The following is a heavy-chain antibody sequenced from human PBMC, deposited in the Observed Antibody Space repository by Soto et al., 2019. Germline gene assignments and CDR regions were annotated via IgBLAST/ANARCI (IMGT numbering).Heavy chain of an antibody. CDR3: ARVAEYSSSPDAFDI. D-gene: IGHD6-6*01. Sequence: EVQLVESGGGLIQPGGSLGLSYAASGFTVSSKYMSWVRQAPGKGLEWVSVIYSGGSTYYADSVKGRFTISRDNSKNTLYLQMNSLRAEDTAVYYCARVAEYSSSPDAFDIWGQGTMVTVSS. CDR1: GFTVSSKY. CDR2: IYSGGST. J-gene: IGHJ3*02. V-gene: IGHV3-53*01.